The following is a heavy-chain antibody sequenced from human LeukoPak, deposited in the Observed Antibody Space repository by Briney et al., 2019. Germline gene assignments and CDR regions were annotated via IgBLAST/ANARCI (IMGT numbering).Heavy chain of an antibody. CDR1: GFTFSSYW. V-gene: IGHV3-7*01. Sequence: GGSLRLSCAASGFTFSSYWMSRVRQAPGKGLEWVANIKQDGSEKYYVDSVKGRFTISRDNAKNALYLQMNSLRAEDTAVYYCARSGYCSSTSCFSGLGYWGQGTLVTVSS. D-gene: IGHD2-2*01. CDR3: ARSGYCSSTSCFSGLGY. CDR2: IKQDGSEK. J-gene: IGHJ4*02.